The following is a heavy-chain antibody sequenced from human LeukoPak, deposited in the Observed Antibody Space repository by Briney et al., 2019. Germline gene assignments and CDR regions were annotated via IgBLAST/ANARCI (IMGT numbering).Heavy chain of an antibody. D-gene: IGHD6-13*01. V-gene: IGHV3-30*03. J-gene: IGHJ4*02. CDR3: ARVGGGSSWFGHFDY. CDR1: GFTFRNYW. Sequence: GGSLRLSCAGSGFTFRNYWMGWVRQPPGKGLEWVAVISYDGSDKSYADSVKGRVTISRDNSKNTLYLLMNTLRAEDTAVYYCARVGGGSSWFGHFDYWGQGTLVTVSS. CDR2: ISYDGSDK.